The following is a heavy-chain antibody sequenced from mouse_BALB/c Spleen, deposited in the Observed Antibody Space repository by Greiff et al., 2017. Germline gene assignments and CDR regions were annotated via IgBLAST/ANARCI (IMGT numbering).Heavy chain of an antibody. D-gene: IGHD2-2*01. CDR1: GYTFTSYW. V-gene: IGHV1-7*01. CDR2: INPSTGYT. J-gene: IGHJ3*01. CDR3: ARGDGYDWFAY. Sequence: QVHVKQSGAELAKPGASVKMSCKASGYTFTSYWMHWVKQRPGQGLEWIGYINPSTGYTEYNQKFKDKATLTADKSSSTAYMQLSSLTSEDSAVYYCARGDGYDWFAYWGQGTLVTVSA.